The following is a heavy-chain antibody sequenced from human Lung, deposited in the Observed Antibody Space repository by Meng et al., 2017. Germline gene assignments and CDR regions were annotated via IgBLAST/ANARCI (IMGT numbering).Heavy chain of an antibody. CDR2: IIPILGIA. Sequence: QVQLVQCGAEVKKSGPSVKVSCNASGGTFSSYDISWVRQAPGQGLGWLGGIIPILGIANYAQKFQGRVTITADKSTSTAYMELSSLRSEDTAVYYCARGSYCGGDCYFLFDYWGQGTLVTVSS. CDR1: GGTFSSYD. CDR3: ARGSYCGGDCYFLFDY. V-gene: IGHV1-69*10. J-gene: IGHJ4*02. D-gene: IGHD2-21*02.